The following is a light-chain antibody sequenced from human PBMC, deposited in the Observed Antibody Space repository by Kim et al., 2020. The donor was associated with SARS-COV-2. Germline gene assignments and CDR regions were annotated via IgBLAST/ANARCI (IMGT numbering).Light chain of an antibody. J-gene: IGLJ2*01. CDR3: SSSTSSSLVV. V-gene: IGLV2-14*01. CDR1: SSDVGGYNY. CDR2: DVS. Sequence: QSALTQPASVSGSPGQSITISCTGTSSDVGGYNYVSWYQQHPGKAPKLMIYDVSKRPSGVSNRFSGSKSGNTASLTISGLQAEDEAVYYCSSSTSSSLVVFGGGTQLTVL.